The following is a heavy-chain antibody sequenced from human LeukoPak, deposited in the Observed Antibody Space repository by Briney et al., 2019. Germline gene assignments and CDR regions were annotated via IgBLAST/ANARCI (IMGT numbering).Heavy chain of an antibody. Sequence: SQTLSLTCTVSGGSISSGDYYWSWIRQPPGKGLEWIGYIYYSGSTYYNPSLKSRVTISVDTSKNQFSLKLTSVTAADTAVYYCASYSNGYVFDYWGQGTLVTVSS. J-gene: IGHJ4*02. CDR3: ASYSNGYVFDY. V-gene: IGHV4-30-4*01. CDR1: GGSISSGDYY. CDR2: IYYSGST. D-gene: IGHD5-18*01.